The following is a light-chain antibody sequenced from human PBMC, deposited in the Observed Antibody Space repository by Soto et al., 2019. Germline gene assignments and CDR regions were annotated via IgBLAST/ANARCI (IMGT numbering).Light chain of an antibody. CDR3: HQYGSSPPT. Sequence: EIGLTQSPGTLSLSPGERATLSCRASQSVSSSYLAWYQQKPGQAPRLLIYGASSRATGIPDRFSGSGSGTDFTLTISRLEPEDFAVYYCHQYGSSPPTFGQGTKVDIK. CDR2: GAS. CDR1: QSVSSSY. J-gene: IGKJ1*01. V-gene: IGKV3-20*01.